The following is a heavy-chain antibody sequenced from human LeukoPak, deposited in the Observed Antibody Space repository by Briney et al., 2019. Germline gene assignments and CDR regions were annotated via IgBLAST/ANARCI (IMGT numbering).Heavy chain of an antibody. D-gene: IGHD2-8*01. J-gene: IGHJ6*03. CDR3: ARGGYCTNGVCWNYYYYYYMDV. CDR1: GGSISSYY. Sequence: SETLSLTCTVSGGSISSYYWSWIRQPAGKGLEWIGYIYYSGSTNYNPSLTSRVTISVDTSKNRFSLKLSSVTAADTAVYYCARGGYCTNGVCWNYYYYYYMDVWGKGTTVTVSS. V-gene: IGHV4-59*01. CDR2: IYYSGST.